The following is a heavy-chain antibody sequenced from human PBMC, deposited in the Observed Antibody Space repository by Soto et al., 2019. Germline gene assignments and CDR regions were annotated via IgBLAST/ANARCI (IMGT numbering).Heavy chain of an antibody. CDR1: GDSVSSNSAA. D-gene: IGHD1-7*01. J-gene: IGHJ6*03. CDR2: TYYRTRWSN. V-gene: IGHV6-1*01. Sequence: QVQLQESGPGLVKPSQTLSLPCAISGDSVSSNSAAWNWIRLLSSRVLEWLARTYYRTRWSNDYAVSVRSRITVNPDTSKNQFSLQLTSVTPEDTAVYYCAGTTSHQWYYMYVWGKGTVVTDCS. CDR3: AGTTSHQWYYMYV.